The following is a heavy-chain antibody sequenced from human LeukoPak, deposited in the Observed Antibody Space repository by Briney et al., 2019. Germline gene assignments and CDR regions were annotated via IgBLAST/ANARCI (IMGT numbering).Heavy chain of an antibody. D-gene: IGHD3-16*01. CDR1: GFTFSSYA. CDR2: ISGSGGST. Sequence: GGSLRLSCAASGFTFSSYAMSWVRQAPGRGLEWVSAISGSGGSTYYADSVKGRFTISRDNSKNTLYLQMNSLRAEDTAVYYCAKEDAVTFYYYGMDVWGQGTTVTVSS. J-gene: IGHJ6*02. V-gene: IGHV3-23*01. CDR3: AKEDAVTFYYYGMDV.